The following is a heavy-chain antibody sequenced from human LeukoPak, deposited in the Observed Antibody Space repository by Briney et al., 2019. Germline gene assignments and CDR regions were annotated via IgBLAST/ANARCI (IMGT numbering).Heavy chain of an antibody. CDR3: VRSPIGASAY. CDR1: GYTFSDSY. V-gene: IGHV1-2*02. Sequence: ASVKVSCKPSGYTFSDSYIHWVRQAPGVGLQWMGWISPNNGDTNYAEDFQGRVTMTRDTSIRTAYMGLTRLTLNDTAVYYCVRSPIGASAYWGRGTLVTVSS. J-gene: IGHJ4*02. CDR2: ISPNNGDT. D-gene: IGHD3-10*01.